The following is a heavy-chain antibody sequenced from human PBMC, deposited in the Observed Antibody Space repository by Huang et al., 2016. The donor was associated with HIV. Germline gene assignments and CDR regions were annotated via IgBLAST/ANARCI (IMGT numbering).Heavy chain of an antibody. Sequence: EVQLVETGGGLIQPGGSLRLSCAASGFTVSSNYMSWVRQARGKGLEWVSCIYSGGSTYYADSVKGRFTISRDNSKNTLYLQMNSLRAEDTAVYYCARGMVRGVTLNWFDPWGQGTLVTVSS. D-gene: IGHD3-10*01. CDR2: IYSGGST. CDR3: ARGMVRGVTLNWFDP. V-gene: IGHV3-53*02. J-gene: IGHJ5*02. CDR1: GFTVSSNY.